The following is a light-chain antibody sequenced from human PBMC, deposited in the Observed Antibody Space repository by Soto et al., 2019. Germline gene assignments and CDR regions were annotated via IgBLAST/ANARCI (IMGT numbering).Light chain of an antibody. CDR2: GNS. Sequence: QSVLTQPPSVSGDPGQRVTISCTGSSSNIGAGYDVHWYQQLPGTAPKLLIYGNSNRPSGVPDRVSGSKSGTSASLAITGLQAEDEADYYCQSYDSSLSGSYVFGTGTKLTVL. CDR3: QSYDSSLSGSYV. J-gene: IGLJ1*01. V-gene: IGLV1-40*01. CDR1: SSNIGAGYD.